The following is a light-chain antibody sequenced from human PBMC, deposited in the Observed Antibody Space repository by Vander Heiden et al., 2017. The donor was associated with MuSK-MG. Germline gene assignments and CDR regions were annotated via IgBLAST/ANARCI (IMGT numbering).Light chain of an antibody. CDR3: QQSYTTPT. Sequence: DIQMTQSPSSLSASVGDRVIITCRASLSLTTYVHWYQQKPGKAPNLLIYSASTLQSGVPSRFSGSGSGTDFTLTISSLQPEDFATYYCQQSYTTPTFGQGTKVEI. CDR2: SAS. CDR1: LSLTTY. V-gene: IGKV1-39*01. J-gene: IGKJ1*01.